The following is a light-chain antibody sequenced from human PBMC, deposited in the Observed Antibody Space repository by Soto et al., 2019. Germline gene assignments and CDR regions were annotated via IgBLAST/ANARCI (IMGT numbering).Light chain of an antibody. CDR3: QQSYSTPIT. J-gene: IGKJ5*01. CDR1: QSISSG. Sequence: DIQMTQSPSTLSSSVGDRVTITCRATQSISSGLAWYQQKPGKAPNLLIDDASTLESGVPSRFSGSGSGTEFTLTISSLQTEDFATYYCQQSYSTPITFGQGTRLEIK. V-gene: IGKV1-5*01. CDR2: DAS.